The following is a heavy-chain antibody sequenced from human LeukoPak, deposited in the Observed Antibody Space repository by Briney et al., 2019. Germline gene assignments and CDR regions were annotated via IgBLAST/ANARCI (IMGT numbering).Heavy chain of an antibody. V-gene: IGHV1-2*02. J-gene: IGHJ4*02. Sequence: ASVKVSCKASGYTFTGYYMHWVRQAPGQGLEWMGWINPNSGGTNYAQKFQGRVTMTRDTSISTAYMELSRLRSDDTAVYYCARDRSSSSSQYYFDHWGQGTLVTVSS. D-gene: IGHD6-6*01. CDR2: INPNSGGT. CDR1: GYTFTGYY. CDR3: ARDRSSSSSQYYFDH.